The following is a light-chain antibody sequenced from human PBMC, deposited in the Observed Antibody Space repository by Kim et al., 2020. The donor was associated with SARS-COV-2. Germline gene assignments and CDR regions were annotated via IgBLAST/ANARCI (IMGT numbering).Light chain of an antibody. J-gene: IGLJ2*01. CDR1: KLGDKY. CDR3: QAWDSSTGVV. CDR2: QDS. V-gene: IGLV3-1*01. Sequence: SHELTQPPSVSVSPGQTASITCSGDKLGDKYACWYQQKPGQSPVLVIYQDSKRPSGIPERFSGSNSGNTATLTISGTQAMDEADYYCQAWDSSTGVVFGGGTKLTVL.